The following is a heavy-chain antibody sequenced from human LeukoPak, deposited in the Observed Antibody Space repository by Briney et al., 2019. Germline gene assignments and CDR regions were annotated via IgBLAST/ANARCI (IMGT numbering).Heavy chain of an antibody. D-gene: IGHD3-16*02. CDR2: INHSGST. CDR1: GGSFSGYY. J-gene: IGHJ4*02. CDR3: ARTFPRGYYDYVWGSYRYNGYFDY. V-gene: IGHV4-34*01. Sequence: PSETLSLTCAVYGGSFSGYYWSWIRQPPGKGLEWIGEINHSGSTNYNPSLKSRVTISVDTSKNQFSLKLSSVTAADTAEYYCARTFPRGYYDYVWGSYRYNGYFDYWGQGTLVTVSS.